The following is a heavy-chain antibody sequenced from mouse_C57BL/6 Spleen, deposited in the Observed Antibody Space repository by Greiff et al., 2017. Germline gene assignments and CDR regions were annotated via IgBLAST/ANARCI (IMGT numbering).Heavy chain of an antibody. J-gene: IGHJ2*01. D-gene: IGHD3-3*01. Sequence: EVKVVESGGGLVKPGGSLKLSCAASGFTFSSYAMSWVRQTPEKRLEWVATISDGGSYTYYPDNVKGRFTISRDNAKTNLYLQMSHLKSEDTAMYYCARGGDPWYYFDYWGQGTTLTVSS. V-gene: IGHV5-4*03. CDR1: GFTFSSYA. CDR3: ARGGDPWYYFDY. CDR2: ISDGGSYT.